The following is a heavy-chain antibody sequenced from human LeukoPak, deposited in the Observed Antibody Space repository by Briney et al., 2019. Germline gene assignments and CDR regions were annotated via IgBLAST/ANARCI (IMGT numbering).Heavy chain of an antibody. D-gene: IGHD3-3*01. CDR2: ISGSGGST. CDR3: AKDRRFLEWLLPDAFDI. J-gene: IGHJ3*02. Sequence: PGGSLRLSCAASGFTFSSYAMSWVRQAPGKGLEWVSAISGSGGSTYYADSVKGRFTISRDNSKNTLYLQMNSLRAEDTAVYYCAKDRRFLEWLLPDAFDIWGQGTMVTVSS. CDR1: GFTFSSYA. V-gene: IGHV3-23*01.